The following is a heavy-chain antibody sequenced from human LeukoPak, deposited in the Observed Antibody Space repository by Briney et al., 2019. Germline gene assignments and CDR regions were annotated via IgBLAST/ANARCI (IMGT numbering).Heavy chain of an antibody. CDR1: GYSFPNYW. CDR3: ARGPYAYTSSATLGSYNWFDP. J-gene: IGHJ5*02. V-gene: IGHV5-51*01. Sequence: GESLKISCQGSGYSFPNYWIGWVRQMPGKGRDWMGIIYPGDSPTRYSPSFQDQVTISVAKSISTAYLQWSSLKASDTAMYYCARGPYAYTSSATLGSYNWFDPWGQGSLVTVSS. CDR2: IYPGDSPT. D-gene: IGHD2-2*02.